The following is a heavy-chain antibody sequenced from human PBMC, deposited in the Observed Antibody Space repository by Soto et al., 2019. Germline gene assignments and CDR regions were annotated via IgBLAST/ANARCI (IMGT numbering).Heavy chain of an antibody. CDR2: IYYSGST. V-gene: IGHV4-59*08. Sequence: SETLSLTCTVSGGSISSYYWSWIRQPPGKGLDYIGYIYYSGSTNYNPSLKSRVTISLDTSKNQFSLKLSSVTAADTAVYYCARHGLGLDYWGQGTLVTVSS. CDR1: GGSISSYY. J-gene: IGHJ4*02. CDR3: ARHGLGLDY. D-gene: IGHD1-26*01.